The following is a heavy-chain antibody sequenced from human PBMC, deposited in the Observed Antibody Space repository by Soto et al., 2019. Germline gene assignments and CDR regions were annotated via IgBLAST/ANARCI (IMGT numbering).Heavy chain of an antibody. D-gene: IGHD3-3*02. J-gene: IGHJ6*02. V-gene: IGHV4-34*01. CDR2: INHSGST. Sequence: SETLSLTCAVYGGSFSGYYWSWIRQPPGKGLEWIGEINHSGSTNYNPSLKSRVTISVDTSKNQFSLKLSSVTAADTAVYYCARNPFLELLWSYYGMHVWGQGTTVTVSS. CDR1: GGSFSGYY. CDR3: ARNPFLELLWSYYGMHV.